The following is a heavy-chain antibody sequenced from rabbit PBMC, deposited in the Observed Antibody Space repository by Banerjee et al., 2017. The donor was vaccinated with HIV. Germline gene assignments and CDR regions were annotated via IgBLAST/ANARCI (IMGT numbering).Heavy chain of an antibody. CDR2: IAGGSSAFT. D-gene: IGHD8-1*01. CDR3: ARDGAGGSYFAL. J-gene: IGHJ6*01. CDR1: GFSFSTSDY. V-gene: IGHV1S40*01. Sequence: QSLEESGGDLVKPGASLTLTCTASGFSFSTSDYMCWVRQAPGKGLEWISCIAGGSSAFTYSATWAKGRFTISKTSSTTVTLQMTSLTAADTATYFCARDGAGGSYFALWGPGTLVTVS.